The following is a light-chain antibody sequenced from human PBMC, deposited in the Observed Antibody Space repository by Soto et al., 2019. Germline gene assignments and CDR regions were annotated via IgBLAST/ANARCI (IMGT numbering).Light chain of an antibody. J-gene: IGKJ1*01. CDR2: GAS. V-gene: IGKV3-20*01. Sequence: EIGLTQSPGTLSLSPGERATLSCRASQSVSGYLAWYQQNPGQAPRLLIYGASSRATGVPDRFSGTGSETDFTLTISRLEPEDFALYYCHQYGDSPPWTFGQGTKV. CDR3: HQYGDSPPWT. CDR1: QSVSGY.